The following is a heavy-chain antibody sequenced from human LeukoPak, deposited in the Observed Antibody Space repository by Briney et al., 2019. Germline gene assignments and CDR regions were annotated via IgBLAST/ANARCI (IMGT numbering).Heavy chain of an antibody. CDR1: GFTFRHSW. D-gene: IGHD1-14*01. CDR3: TRLPRETAGDY. V-gene: IGHV3-7*03. CDR2: IHPDSSDK. Sequence: PERSLRLSCEASGFTFRHSWLSWIRQTPGKGLEWVANIHPDSSDKFYVDSMEGRFTISRDNTKNSLYLQIDNARLDDTGLYYCTRLPRETAGDYWGQGVPVIVSS. J-gene: IGHJ4*02.